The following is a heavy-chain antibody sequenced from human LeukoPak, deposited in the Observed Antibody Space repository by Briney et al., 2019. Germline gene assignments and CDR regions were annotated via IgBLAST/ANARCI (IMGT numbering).Heavy chain of an antibody. Sequence: PGGSLRLSCAASGFTFSPYWMHWVRQAPGKGLVWVSRMNGDGRTTDYAGSVKGRFTISRDNAKNTLYLQMNSLRAEDTAVYYCARSNWFDPWGQGTLVTVSS. CDR3: ARSNWFDP. CDR1: GFTFSPYW. V-gene: IGHV3-74*01. J-gene: IGHJ5*02. CDR2: MNGDGRTT.